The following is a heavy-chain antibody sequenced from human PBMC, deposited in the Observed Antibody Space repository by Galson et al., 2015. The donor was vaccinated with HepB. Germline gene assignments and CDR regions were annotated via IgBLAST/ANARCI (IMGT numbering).Heavy chain of an antibody. J-gene: IGHJ4*02. D-gene: IGHD4-17*01. CDR1: GFTVSNNY. V-gene: IGHV3-53*01. Sequence: SLRLSCAASGFTVSNNYMNWFRQTPEKGLEWVSLIYSGGSTHYADSVKGRFTISRDSSKNTLYLQMNSLRAEDTAWDYCASNGDQGYWGQGTLVTVSS. CDR3: ASNGDQGY. CDR2: IYSGGST.